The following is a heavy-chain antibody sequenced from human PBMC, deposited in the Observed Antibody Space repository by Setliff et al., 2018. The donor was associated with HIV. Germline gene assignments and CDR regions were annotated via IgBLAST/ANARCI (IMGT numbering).Heavy chain of an antibody. Sequence: PGGSLRLSCAASGFIVNNFEMNWVRQAPGKGLGWISYISSSGTIKKYASSVRGRFTISRDNTKKSLYLQMDSLRAEDTAVYYCARENSGTYLGGVFDYWGQGTLVTVSS. D-gene: IGHD1-26*01. CDR1: GFIVNNFE. CDR3: ARENSGTYLGGVFDY. V-gene: IGHV3-48*03. J-gene: IGHJ4*02. CDR2: ISSSGTIK.